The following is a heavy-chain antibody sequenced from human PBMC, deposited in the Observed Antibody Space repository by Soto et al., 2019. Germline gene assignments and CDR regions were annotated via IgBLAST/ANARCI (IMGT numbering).Heavy chain of an antibody. CDR2: IYYSGST. J-gene: IGHJ5*02. CDR3: ARTAGANWFDP. V-gene: IGHV4-61*01. CDR1: GGSVSSDYYY. Sequence: SETLSLTCTVSGGSVSSDYYYWTWIRQPPGKGLEWIGYIYYSGSTNYNPSLKSRVTISVDTSKNQFSLKLSSVTAADTAVYYCARTAGANWFDPWGQGTLVTV. D-gene: IGHD1-26*01.